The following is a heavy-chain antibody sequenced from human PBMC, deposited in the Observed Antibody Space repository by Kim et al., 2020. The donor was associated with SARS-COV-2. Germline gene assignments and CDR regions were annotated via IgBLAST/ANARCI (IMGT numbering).Heavy chain of an antibody. Sequence: GGSLRLSCAASGFTFSSYSMNWVRQAPGKGLEWVSYISSSSSTIYYADSVKGRFTISRDNAKNSLYLQMNSLRDEDTAVYYCARAPDVHLRYFDWFTLEDNWFDPWGQGTLVTVSS. J-gene: IGHJ5*02. V-gene: IGHV3-48*02. CDR3: ARAPDVHLRYFDWFTLEDNWFDP. CDR2: ISSSSSTI. CDR1: GFTFSSYS. D-gene: IGHD3-9*01.